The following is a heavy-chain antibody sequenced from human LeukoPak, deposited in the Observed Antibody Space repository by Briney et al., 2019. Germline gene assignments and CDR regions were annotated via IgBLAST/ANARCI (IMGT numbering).Heavy chain of an antibody. D-gene: IGHD2-2*01. CDR2: ISGSGGST. CDR3: AKSVVGYCSSTSCSLGDY. CDR1: GFTFSSYA. Sequence: GGSLRLSCADSGFTFSSYAMSWVRQAPGKGLEWVSAISGSGGSTYYADSVKGRFTISRDNSKNTLYLQMNSLRAEDTAVYYCAKSVVGYCSSTSCSLGDYWGQGTLVTVSS. V-gene: IGHV3-23*01. J-gene: IGHJ4*02.